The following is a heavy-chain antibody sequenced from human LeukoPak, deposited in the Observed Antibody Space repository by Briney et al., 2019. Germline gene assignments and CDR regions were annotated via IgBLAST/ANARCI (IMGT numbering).Heavy chain of an antibody. CDR2: IYYSGST. CDR3: ARHKWELRYFDL. J-gene: IGHJ2*01. CDR1: GGSISSYY. D-gene: IGHD1-26*01. Sequence: PSETLSLTCTVSGGSISSYYWSWIRQPPGKGLEWIGYIYYSGSTNYNPSLKSRVTKSVDTSKNQFSLKLSSVTAADTAVYYCARHKWELRYFDLWGRGTLVTVSS. V-gene: IGHV4-59*08.